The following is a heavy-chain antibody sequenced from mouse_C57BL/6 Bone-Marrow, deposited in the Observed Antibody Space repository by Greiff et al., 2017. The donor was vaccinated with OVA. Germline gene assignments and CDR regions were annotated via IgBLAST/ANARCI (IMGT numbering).Heavy chain of an antibody. J-gene: IGHJ3*01. CDR2: IDPNSGGT. CDR3: ARWGAY. V-gene: IGHV1-72*01. CDR1: GYTFTSYW. Sequence: QVPLQQPGAELVKPGASVKLSCKASGYTFTSYWMHWVKQRPGRGLEWIGRIDPNSGGTKYTEKFKSKATLTVDKPSSTAYVQLSGLTAEDSAVYYCARWGAYWGQGTLVTVSA.